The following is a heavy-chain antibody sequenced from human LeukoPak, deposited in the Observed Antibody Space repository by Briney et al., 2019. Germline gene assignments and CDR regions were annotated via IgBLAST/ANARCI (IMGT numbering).Heavy chain of an antibody. D-gene: IGHD5-24*01. V-gene: IGHV4-59*01. CDR2: IYYSGST. Sequence: PSETLSLTCTVSGGSISSYYRSWIRQPPGKGLEGIAYIYYSGSTNYNPSLKSRVTISVDTSKNQFSLKLSSVTAADTAVYYCARGGDGYNYFDYWGQGTLVTVSS. J-gene: IGHJ4*02. CDR1: GGSISSYY. CDR3: ARGGDGYNYFDY.